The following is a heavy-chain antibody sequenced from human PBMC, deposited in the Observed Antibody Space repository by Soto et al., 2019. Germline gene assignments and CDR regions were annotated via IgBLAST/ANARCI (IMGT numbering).Heavy chain of an antibody. D-gene: IGHD6-19*01. CDR2: IYYSGST. V-gene: IGHV4-39*01. CDR3: ARADSSGWYIIGAFDI. Sequence: SETLSLTCTVSGGSISSSSYYWGWIRQPPGKGLEWIGSIYYSGSTYYNPSLKSRVTISVDTSKNQFSLKLSSVTAADTAVYYCARADSSGWYIIGAFDIWGQGTMVTVSS. J-gene: IGHJ3*02. CDR1: GGSISSSSYY.